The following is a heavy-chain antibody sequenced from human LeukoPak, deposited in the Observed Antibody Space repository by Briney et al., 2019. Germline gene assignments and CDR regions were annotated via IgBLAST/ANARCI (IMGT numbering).Heavy chain of an antibody. V-gene: IGHV4-4*08. Sequence: PSETLSLTCAVSGGSLSGYYWNWIRQPPGKGLEWIGYVNAVGSTKYNPSLSSRLTISVDKSKNQFSLKLNSVTAADSAVYFCARRVPAASLGGFDYWGQGTLVAVSS. D-gene: IGHD2-2*01. CDR2: VNAVGST. J-gene: IGHJ4*02. CDR3: ARRVPAASLGGFDY. CDR1: GGSLSGYY.